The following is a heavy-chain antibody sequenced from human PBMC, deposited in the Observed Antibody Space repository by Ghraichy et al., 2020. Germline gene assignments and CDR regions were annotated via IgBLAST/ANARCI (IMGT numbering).Heavy chain of an antibody. Sequence: GGSLRLSCAASGFTFGTYWMTWVRQAPGKGLEWVATIKEDGSEKYHVDSVKGRFTISRDNAKNSLYLPMNGLRAEDMAVYHCGRKTLGATQYNFDYWGKGTLVTGSS. D-gene: IGHD2-15*01. CDR3: GRKTLGATQYNFDY. V-gene: IGHV3-7*01. CDR1: GFTFGTYW. CDR2: IKEDGSEK. J-gene: IGHJ4*02.